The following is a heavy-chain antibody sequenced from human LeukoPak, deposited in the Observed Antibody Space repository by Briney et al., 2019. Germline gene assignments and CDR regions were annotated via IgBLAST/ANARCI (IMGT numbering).Heavy chain of an antibody. J-gene: IGHJ4*02. D-gene: IGHD4-11*01. V-gene: IGHV3-66*01. CDR1: GVTVTSSY. CDR2: IYSGGDT. Sequence: RPGGSLRLSCEVSGVTVTSSYMSWVRLAPGKGLEWVSVIYSGGDTYYADSVKGRCTVSRDISKNTLYLQMNSLRAEDTAVYYCARGNTGYNSNWGRDFDCWGQGTLVTVSS. CDR3: ARGNTGYNSNWGRDFDC.